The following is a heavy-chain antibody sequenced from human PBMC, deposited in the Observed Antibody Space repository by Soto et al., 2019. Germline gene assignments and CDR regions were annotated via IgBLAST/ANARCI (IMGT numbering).Heavy chain of an antibody. Sequence: QLVETGGGVIQPGTSLTLSCAASGFSVSRDYMTWVRQAPGKGLEWVSGVYSGGATFYADSVKGRFIPSRDHSQNTMYLQMNKLRAEGTAVYSCARVRGRLWGRGTVVTVAS. V-gene: IGHV3-53*02. J-gene: IGHJ4*02. CDR3: ARVRGRL. CDR1: GFSVSRDY. CDR2: VYSGGAT. D-gene: IGHD3-10*01.